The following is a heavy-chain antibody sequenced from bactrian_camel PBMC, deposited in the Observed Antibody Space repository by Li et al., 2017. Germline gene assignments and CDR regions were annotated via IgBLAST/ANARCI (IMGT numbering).Heavy chain of an antibody. Sequence: VQLVESGGDSVQAGGSLRLSCEVSGITEGTNCIGWFRQAPGKEREGVAAIMILGATTYYADSVKGRFTIGRGRAENEVFLQMDNLKPEDTAMYYCAANFGPYCSGPYLARRANFWGQGTQVTVS. D-gene: IGHD2*01. V-gene: IGHV3S40*01. CDR2: IMILGATT. CDR1: GITEGTNC. J-gene: IGHJ4*01. CDR3: AANFGPYCSGPYLARRANF.